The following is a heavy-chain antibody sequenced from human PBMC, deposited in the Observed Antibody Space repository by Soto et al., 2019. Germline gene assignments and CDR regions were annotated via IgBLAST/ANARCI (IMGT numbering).Heavy chain of an antibody. D-gene: IGHD3-16*01. CDR2: IKQGGNEK. V-gene: IGHV3-7*01. Sequence: LRLSCAASGFSFSTYLMSWVRQAPGKGLEWVANIKQGGNEKFYVDSVKGRFTISRDNDKKSLYLQMDSLRVEDTAVYYCVGALTYEVPYYYYGREVWGQGTTVTVSS. CDR3: VGALTYEVPYYYYGREV. CDR1: GFSFSTYL. J-gene: IGHJ6*02.